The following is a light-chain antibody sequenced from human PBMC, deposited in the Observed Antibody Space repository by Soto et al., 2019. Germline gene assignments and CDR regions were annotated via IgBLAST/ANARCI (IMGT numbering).Light chain of an antibody. CDR3: QSYDSSLSRRWV. J-gene: IGLJ3*02. Sequence: QAVVTQPPSVSGAPGQRVTISCTGSSSNIGAGYPVHWYQQLPGTAPKLLVAGNRPSGVPDRFSVSKSGASASLAITGLQAEDEADYYGQSYDSSLSRRWVFGGGTKVTGL. CDR2: G. V-gene: IGLV1-40*03. CDR1: SSNIGAGYP.